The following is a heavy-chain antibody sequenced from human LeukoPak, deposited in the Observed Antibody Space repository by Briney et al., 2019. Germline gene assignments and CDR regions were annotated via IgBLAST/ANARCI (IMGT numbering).Heavy chain of an antibody. Sequence: PSETLSLTCTVSGGSISSGGYYWSWIRQHPGKGLEWIGYIYYSGSTYYNLSLKSRVTISVDTSKNQFSLKLSSVTAADTAVYYCARYPIGLLHFDYWGQGTLVTVSS. V-gene: IGHV4-31*03. CDR1: GGSISSGGYY. CDR3: ARYPIGLLHFDY. J-gene: IGHJ4*02. CDR2: IYYSGST. D-gene: IGHD1-26*01.